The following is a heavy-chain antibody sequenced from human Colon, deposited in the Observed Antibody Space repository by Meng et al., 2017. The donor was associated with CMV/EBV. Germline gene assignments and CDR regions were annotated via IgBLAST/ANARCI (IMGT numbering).Heavy chain of an antibody. CDR1: TFTAYH. D-gene: IGHD2-8*02. Sequence: TFTAYHVHWMRQAPGQGLEWVGMINPSDGGPTYAQHCQGRVTMTRDTSTSTVYMDLRGLTSDDTALYFCAREYCSVPSCSYNPHWYDPWGQGTLVTVSS. CDR3: AREYCSVPSCSYNPHWYDP. CDR2: INPSDGGP. J-gene: IGHJ5*02. V-gene: IGHV1-46*01.